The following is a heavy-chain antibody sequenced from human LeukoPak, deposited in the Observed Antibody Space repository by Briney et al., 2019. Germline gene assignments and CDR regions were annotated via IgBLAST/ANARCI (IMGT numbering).Heavy chain of an antibody. D-gene: IGHD6-13*01. CDR2: ISGSGGST. CDR1: GFAFSSYA. CDR3: ALIAAAVAPEYYFDY. V-gene: IGHV3-23*01. J-gene: IGHJ4*02. Sequence: GGSLRLSCAASGFAFSSYAMSWVRQAPEKGLEWVSAISGSGGSTYYADSVKGRFTISRDNSKNTLYLQMNSLRAEDTAVYYCALIAAAVAPEYYFDYWGQGTLVTVSS.